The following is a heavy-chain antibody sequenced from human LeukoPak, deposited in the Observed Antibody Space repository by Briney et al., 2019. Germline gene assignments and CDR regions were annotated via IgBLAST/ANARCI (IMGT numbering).Heavy chain of an antibody. J-gene: IGHJ4*02. D-gene: IGHD6-19*01. CDR1: GGSISSGSYY. CDR2: IYTSGST. Sequence: PSETLSLTCTVSGGSISSGSYYWSWIRQPAGKGLEWIGRIYTSGSTNYNPSLKSRVTISVDTSKNQFSLKLSSVTAADTAVYYCARDSSGWSGGNWGQGTLVTVSS. V-gene: IGHV4-61*02. CDR3: ARDSSGWSGGN.